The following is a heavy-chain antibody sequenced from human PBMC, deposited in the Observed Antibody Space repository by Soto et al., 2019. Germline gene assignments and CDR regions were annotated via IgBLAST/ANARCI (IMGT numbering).Heavy chain of an antibody. CDR2: ISYDGSNK. J-gene: IGHJ6*02. V-gene: IGHV3-30-3*01. CDR1: GFTFSSYA. Sequence: QVQLVESGGGVVQPGRSLRLSCAASGFTFSSYAMHWVRQAPGKGLEWVAVISYDGSNKYYADSVKGRFTISRDNSKNTLYLQMNSLRAEDTAVYYCARGSAAANYYCMDVWGQGTTVTVSS. D-gene: IGHD5-18*01. CDR3: ARGSAAANYYCMDV.